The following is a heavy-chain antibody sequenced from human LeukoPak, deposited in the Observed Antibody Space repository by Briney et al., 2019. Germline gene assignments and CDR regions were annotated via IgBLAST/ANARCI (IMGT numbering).Heavy chain of an antibody. Sequence: GGSLRLSCAASGFALRNYYMDWIRQAPGKELEWVAYISNSGTIIYYAESVKGRFTISRDNAKNSLYLQMNSLRAEDTALYYCARDLAMAGRDLDYWGQGTLVTVSS. CDR2: ISNSGTII. D-gene: IGHD6-19*01. CDR1: GFALRNYY. J-gene: IGHJ4*02. CDR3: ARDLAMAGRDLDY. V-gene: IGHV3-11*01.